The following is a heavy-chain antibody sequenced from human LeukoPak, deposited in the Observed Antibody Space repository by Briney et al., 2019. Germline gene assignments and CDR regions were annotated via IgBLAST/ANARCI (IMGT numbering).Heavy chain of an antibody. CDR2: IYYSGST. Sequence: PSEALSLTCTVSGGSISSYYWSWIRPPPGKGLEWIGYIYYSGSTYYNPSLKSRVTISVDTSKNQFSLKLTSVSAADTAVYYCARLSGSPHPPFDYWGQGTLVTVSS. CDR3: ARLSGSPHPPFDY. D-gene: IGHD1-26*01. J-gene: IGHJ4*02. CDR1: GGSISSYY. V-gene: IGHV4-59*08.